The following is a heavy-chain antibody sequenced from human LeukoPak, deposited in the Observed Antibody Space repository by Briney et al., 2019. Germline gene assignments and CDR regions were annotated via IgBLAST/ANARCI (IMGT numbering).Heavy chain of an antibody. J-gene: IGHJ4*02. V-gene: IGHV4-39*07. CDR3: ARDGSLGYYDSSGYYSY. CDR2: IYYSGST. CDR1: GGSISSSSYY. D-gene: IGHD3-22*01. Sequence: SETLSLTCTVSGGSISSSSYYWGWIRQPPDKGLEWIGSIYYSGSTYYNPSLKSRVSISLDTSKNQFSLKLSSVTAADTAVYYCARDGSLGYYDSSGYYSYWGQGILVTVSS.